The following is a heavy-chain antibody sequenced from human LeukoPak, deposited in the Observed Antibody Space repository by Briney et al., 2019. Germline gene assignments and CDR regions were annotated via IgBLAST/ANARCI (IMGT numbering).Heavy chain of an antibody. Sequence: PGGSLRLSCAASGFTFSNYGMHWVRQAPGKGLEWVALISYDGSNKYYADSVRARFTISRDNSKNTLYLQMNSLRAEDTAVYYCAKDLSSGSSIYGMDVWGQGATVTVSS. V-gene: IGHV3-30*18. J-gene: IGHJ6*02. D-gene: IGHD3-10*02. CDR2: ISYDGSNK. CDR1: GFTFSNYG. CDR3: AKDLSSGSSIYGMDV.